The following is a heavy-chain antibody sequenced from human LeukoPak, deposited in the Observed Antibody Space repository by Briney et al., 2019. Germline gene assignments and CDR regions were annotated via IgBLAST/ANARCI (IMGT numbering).Heavy chain of an antibody. V-gene: IGHV3-23*01. CDR3: ARGSGIVSMWDYFDY. D-gene: IGHD3-10*02. Sequence: PGGSLRLSRAASGFTFSSYGMSWVRQAPGKGLEWVSAISGSGGSTYYADSVKGRFTISRDNAKNALFLQMNSLRAEDTAVYYCARGSGIVSMWDYFDYWGQGTLVTVSS. CDR2: ISGSGGST. J-gene: IGHJ4*02. CDR1: GFTFSSYG.